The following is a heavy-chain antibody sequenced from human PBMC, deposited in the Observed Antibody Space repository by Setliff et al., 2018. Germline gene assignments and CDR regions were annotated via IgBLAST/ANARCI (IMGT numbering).Heavy chain of an antibody. Sequence: LSLTCAVYGGSISGYYWSWIRQPPGKGLEWIGEINHSGSTNYNPSLKSRVTISVDTSKNQFSPKLSSVTAADTAVYYCARGKVLYDYVWGSYRYEDYYYGMDVWGQGTTVTV. CDR2: INHSGST. J-gene: IGHJ6*02. V-gene: IGHV4-34*01. CDR1: GGSISGYY. D-gene: IGHD3-16*02. CDR3: ARGKVLYDYVWGSYRYEDYYYGMDV.